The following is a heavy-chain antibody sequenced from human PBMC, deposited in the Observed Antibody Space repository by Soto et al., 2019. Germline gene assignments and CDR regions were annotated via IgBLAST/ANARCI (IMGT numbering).Heavy chain of an antibody. CDR3: ASGIDP. V-gene: IGHV3-7*05. J-gene: IGHJ5*02. Sequence: PGGSLRLSCAASGFTFSSYAMNWVRQAPGKGLEWVANIKPDGSETAYVDSVKGRFTISRDNAKKFLYLQMNSLRVDDTAVYYCASGIDPWGQGTLVTVSS. CDR1: GFTFSSYA. CDR2: IKPDGSET.